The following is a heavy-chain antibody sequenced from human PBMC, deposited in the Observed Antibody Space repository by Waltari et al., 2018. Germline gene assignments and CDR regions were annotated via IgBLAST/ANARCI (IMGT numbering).Heavy chain of an antibody. D-gene: IGHD1-26*01. Sequence: EVQLVESGGGLVQPGGSLKLSCAASGFTFSGSAMHWVRQASGKGMEWVGRIRSKANSYATAYAASVKGRFTISRDDSKNTAYLQMNSLKTEDTAVYYCTRTYSGSPDYWGQGTLVTVSS. V-gene: IGHV3-73*02. CDR1: GFTFSGSA. J-gene: IGHJ4*02. CDR3: TRTYSGSPDY. CDR2: IRSKANSYAT.